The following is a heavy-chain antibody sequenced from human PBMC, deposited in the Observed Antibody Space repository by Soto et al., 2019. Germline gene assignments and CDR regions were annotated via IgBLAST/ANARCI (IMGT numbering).Heavy chain of an antibody. D-gene: IGHD2-2*01. V-gene: IGHV3-48*02. CDR2: ISSSSSTI. CDR3: AREGGYCSSTSCSDKHYYYGMDV. CDR1: GFTFSSYS. J-gene: IGHJ6*02. Sequence: EVQLVESGGGLVQPGGSLRLSCAASGFTFSSYSMNWVRQAPGKGLEWVSYISSSSSTIYYADSVKGRFTISRDNAKNSLYLQMNSLRDEDTAVYYCAREGGYCSSTSCSDKHYYYGMDVWGQGTTVTVSS.